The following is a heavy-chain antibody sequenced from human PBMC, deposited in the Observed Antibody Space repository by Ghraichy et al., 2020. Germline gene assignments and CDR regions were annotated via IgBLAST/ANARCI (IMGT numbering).Heavy chain of an antibody. CDR2: NYYSGST. J-gene: IGHJ2*01. V-gene: IGHV4-39*07. CDR3: ARDSSSPWYFAL. CDR1: GGSISSSSYY. Sequence: SQTLSLTCTVSGGSISSSSYYWGWIRQPPGKGLEWIGSNYYSGSTYYNPSLKSRVTISVDTSKNQFSLKLSSVTAADTAVYYCARDSSSPWYFALWGRGTLVTVSS. D-gene: IGHD6-6*01.